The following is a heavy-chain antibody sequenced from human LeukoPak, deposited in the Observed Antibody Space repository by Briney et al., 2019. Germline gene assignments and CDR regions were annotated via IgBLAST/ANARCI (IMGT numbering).Heavy chain of an antibody. Sequence: SETLSLTCTVSGGSISSSSYYWGWIRQPPGKGLEWIGSIYYSGSTYYNPSLKSRVTLSVDTSKNQFSLKLSSVTAADTAVYYCARDLAVLGYFHFDYWGQGTLVTVSS. D-gene: IGHD3-22*01. CDR3: ARDLAVLGYFHFDY. CDR1: GGSISSSSYY. J-gene: IGHJ4*02. CDR2: IYYSGST. V-gene: IGHV4-39*07.